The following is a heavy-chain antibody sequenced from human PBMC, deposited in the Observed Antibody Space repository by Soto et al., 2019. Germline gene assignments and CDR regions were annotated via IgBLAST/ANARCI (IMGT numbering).Heavy chain of an antibody. CDR1: GGSFTSNNW. Sequence: QVQLQESGPGLVKPSGTLSLTCAVSGGSFTSNNWWTCVRQPPGQGLEWIGEIYRTGSTNYNPSLKNRVTISLDKSENQFALKVTSLPAADTAVYYCSSRDPGTTVDYWGQGTLVTVSS. CDR2: IYRTGST. CDR3: SSRDPGTTVDY. V-gene: IGHV4-4*02. D-gene: IGHD1-7*01. J-gene: IGHJ4*02.